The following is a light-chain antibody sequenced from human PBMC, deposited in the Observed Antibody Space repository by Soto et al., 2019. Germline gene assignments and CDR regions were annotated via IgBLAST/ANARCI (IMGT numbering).Light chain of an antibody. J-gene: IGKJ3*01. CDR2: RAS. CDR1: QIFNTW. CDR3: QQYETYSGT. V-gene: IGKV1-5*03. Sequence: DIQMTQSPSSLSASVGDRVTITCWASQIFNTWLAWYQQKPGKAPKLVIYRASNLVHGVPLRFSGSGSGTEFTLTISSLQPDDFSIYFCQQYETYSGTFGPGPKVDL.